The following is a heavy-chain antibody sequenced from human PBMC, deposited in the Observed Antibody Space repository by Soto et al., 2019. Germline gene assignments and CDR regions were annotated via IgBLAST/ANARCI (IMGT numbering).Heavy chain of an antibody. CDR2: IYYSWST. CDR3: ARRGDFWSGKPVQLGFDP. CDR1: GGSISSSSYY. V-gene: IGHV4-39*01. Sequence: QLQLQESGPGLVKPSETLSLTCTVSGGSISSSSYYWGWIRQPPGKGLEWIGRIYYSWSTYYNPSLKSRVTISVDTSKNQFSLKLSSVTAADTAVYYCARRGDFWSGKPVQLGFDPWGQGTLVTVSS. J-gene: IGHJ5*02. D-gene: IGHD3-3*01.